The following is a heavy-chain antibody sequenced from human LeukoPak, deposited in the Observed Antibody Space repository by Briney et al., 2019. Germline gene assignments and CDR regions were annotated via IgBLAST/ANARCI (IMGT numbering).Heavy chain of an antibody. Sequence: SETLSLTCAVYGGSFSGYYWSWIRQPPGKGLEWIGEINHSGSTNYNPSLKSRVTISVDTSKNQFSLKLSSVTAADTAVYYCARGGLRYFDWLLQEFDYWGQGTLVTVSP. V-gene: IGHV4-34*01. J-gene: IGHJ4*02. CDR1: GGSFSGYY. CDR3: ARGGLRYFDWLLQEFDY. CDR2: INHSGST. D-gene: IGHD3-9*01.